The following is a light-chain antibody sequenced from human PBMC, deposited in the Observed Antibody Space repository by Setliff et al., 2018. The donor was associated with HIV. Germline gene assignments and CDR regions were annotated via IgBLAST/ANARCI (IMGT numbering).Light chain of an antibody. CDR2: EVS. CDR3: SSYTGSDTPYV. J-gene: IGLJ1*01. V-gene: IGLV2-14*01. Sequence: QSALTQPASVSGSPGQSITISCTGTRSDVGGYDYVSWYQQHPDKAPKLMIYEVSNRPSGVSNRFSGSKSGNTASLTISGLQAEDEADYYCSSYTGSDTPYVFATGTRSPS. CDR1: RSDVGGYDY.